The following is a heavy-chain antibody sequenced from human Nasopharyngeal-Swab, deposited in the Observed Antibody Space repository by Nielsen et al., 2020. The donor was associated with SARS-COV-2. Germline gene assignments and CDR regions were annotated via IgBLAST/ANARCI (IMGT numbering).Heavy chain of an antibody. Sequence: WIRQPPGQGLEWVAVISYDGSNKYYADSVKGRFTIFRDNSKNTLYLQMNSLRAEDTAVYYCTRDLAFPDTAMNIHLGYWGQGALVTVSS. CDR3: TRDLAFPDTAMNIHLGY. J-gene: IGHJ4*02. V-gene: IGHV3-30-3*01. D-gene: IGHD5-18*01. CDR2: ISYDGSNK.